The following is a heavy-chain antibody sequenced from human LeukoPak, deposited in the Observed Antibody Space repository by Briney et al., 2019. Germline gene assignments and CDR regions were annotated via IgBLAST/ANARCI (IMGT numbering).Heavy chain of an antibody. CDR3: ARRLTQYDCFDP. CDR2: TYYRSTWYN. D-gene: IGHD2-2*01. CDR1: GDSVSSNSVT. Sequence: SQTLSLTCAISGDSVSSNSVTWNWITQSPSRGLEWLGRTYYRSTWYNDYAVSVRGRITVNPDTSKNQFSLHLNSVTPEDTAVYYCARRLTQYDCFDPWGQGILVTVS. V-gene: IGHV6-1*01. J-gene: IGHJ5*02.